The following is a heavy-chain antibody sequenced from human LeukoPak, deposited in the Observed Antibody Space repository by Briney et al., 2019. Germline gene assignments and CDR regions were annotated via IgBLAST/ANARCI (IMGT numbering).Heavy chain of an antibody. Sequence: PSETLSLTCAVYGGSFSGYYWSWIRQPPGKGLEWIGEINHSGSTNYNSSLKSRVTISVDTSKNQFSLKLSSVTAADTAVYYCAKVVDKRDRYYYYYMDVWGKGTTVTVSS. CDR3: AKVVDKRDRYYYYYMDV. CDR1: GGSFSGYY. V-gene: IGHV4-34*01. J-gene: IGHJ6*03. CDR2: INHSGST. D-gene: IGHD3/OR15-3a*01.